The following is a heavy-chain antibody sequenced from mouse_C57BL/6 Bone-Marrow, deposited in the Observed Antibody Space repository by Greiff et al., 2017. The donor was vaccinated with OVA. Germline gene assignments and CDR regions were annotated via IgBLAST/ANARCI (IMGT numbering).Heavy chain of an antibody. V-gene: IGHV1-15*01. J-gene: IGHJ2*01. CDR2: IDPETGGT. Sequence: VQLQESGAELVRPGASVTLSCKASGYTFTDYEMHWVKQTPVHGLEWIGAIDPETGGTAYNQKFKGKAILTAEKSSSTAYMELRSLTSEDSAVYYCTRSGGYWGQGTTLTVSS. CDR1: GYTFTDYE. CDR3: TRSGGY.